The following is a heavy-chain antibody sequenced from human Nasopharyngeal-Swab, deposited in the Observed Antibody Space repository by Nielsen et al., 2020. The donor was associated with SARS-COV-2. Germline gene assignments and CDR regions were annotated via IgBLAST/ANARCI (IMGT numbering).Heavy chain of an antibody. CDR3: ARVDYGGNLDAFDI. CDR1: GFTFSSYG. D-gene: IGHD4-23*01. V-gene: IGHV3-30*03. J-gene: IGHJ3*02. Sequence: GESLKISCAASGFTFSSYGMHWVRQAPGKGLEWVAVISYDGSNKYYADSVKGRFTISRDNSKNTLYLQMNSLRAEDTAVYYCARVDYGGNLDAFDIWGQGTMVTVSS. CDR2: ISYDGSNK.